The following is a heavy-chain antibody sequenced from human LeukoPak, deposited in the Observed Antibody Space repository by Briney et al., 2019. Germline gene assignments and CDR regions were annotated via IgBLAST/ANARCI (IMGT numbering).Heavy chain of an antibody. D-gene: IGHD2-2*01. J-gene: IGHJ6*03. CDR2: IRYDGSNE. V-gene: IGHV3-30*02. Sequence: PGGSLRLSCAASGFTFSSYAMHWVRQAPGKGLEWVAFIRYDGSNEFYADSVKGRFTISRDTSKNTLYLQMNSLRIEDSAMYYCAKAGYCSTTGCPDYYYMDVWGRGATVTVSS. CDR3: AKAGYCSTTGCPDYYYMDV. CDR1: GFTFSSYA.